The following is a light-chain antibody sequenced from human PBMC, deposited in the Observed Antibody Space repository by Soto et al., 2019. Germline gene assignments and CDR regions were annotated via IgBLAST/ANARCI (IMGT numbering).Light chain of an antibody. CDR2: EGS. V-gene: IGLV2-23*01. CDR1: SSDVGSYNL. Sequence: QSLLTQPASVSGTPGQSITISCTGTSSDVGSYNLVSWYQQHPGKAPKLMIYEGSKRPSGVSNRFSGSKSGNTASLTISGLQAEDEADYYCCSYAGSSTWVFGGGTKVTV. J-gene: IGLJ3*02. CDR3: CSYAGSSTWV.